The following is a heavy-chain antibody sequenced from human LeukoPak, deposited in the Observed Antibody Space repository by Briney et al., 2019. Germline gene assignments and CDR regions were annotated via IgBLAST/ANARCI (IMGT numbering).Heavy chain of an antibody. V-gene: IGHV1-2*06. CDR3: ARGEYYYDSRFDY. CDR1: GYTFTGYY. D-gene: IGHD3-22*01. J-gene: IGHJ4*02. CDR2: INPNSGGT. Sequence: ASVKVSCKASGYTFTGYYMHWVRQAPGQGLEWMGRINPNSGGTNYAQKFQGRVTMTRDTSISTAYMELSRLRSDDTAAYYCARGEYYYDSRFDYWGQGTLVTVSS.